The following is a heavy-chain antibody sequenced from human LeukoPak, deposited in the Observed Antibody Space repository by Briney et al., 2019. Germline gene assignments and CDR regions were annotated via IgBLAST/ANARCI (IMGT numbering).Heavy chain of an antibody. J-gene: IGHJ4*02. D-gene: IGHD3-10*01. CDR1: GESFSGYF. CDR3: ARDWGGYGSGSLADY. V-gene: IGHV4-34*01. Sequence: SETLSLTCAVYGESFSGYFWNWIRQPPGKGLEWIGSIYHSGSTYYNPSLKSRVTISVDTSKNQFSLKLTSVTAADTAVYYCARDWGGYGSGSLADYWGQGTLVTVSS. CDR2: IYHSGST.